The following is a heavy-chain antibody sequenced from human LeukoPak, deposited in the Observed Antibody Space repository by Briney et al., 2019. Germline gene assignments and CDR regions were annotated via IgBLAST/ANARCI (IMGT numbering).Heavy chain of an antibody. CDR3: AKDRGYSGYDSFDY. D-gene: IGHD5-12*01. CDR2: ISWNSGSI. J-gene: IGHJ4*02. V-gene: IGHV3-9*01. Sequence: TGGSLRLSCAASGFTFSSYAMSWVRQAPGKGLEWVSGISWNSGSIGYADSVKGRFTISRDNAKNSLYLQMNSLRAEDTALYYCAKDRGYSGYDSFDYWGQGTLVTVSS. CDR1: GFTFSSYA.